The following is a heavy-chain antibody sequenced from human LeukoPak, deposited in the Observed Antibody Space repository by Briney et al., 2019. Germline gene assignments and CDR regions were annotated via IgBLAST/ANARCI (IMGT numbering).Heavy chain of an antibody. CDR3: AKDFDGLRSPAVDY. D-gene: IGHD4-17*01. CDR2: ISRSCCST. V-gene: IGHV3-23*01. J-gene: IGHJ4*02. CDR1: GFTFSSYA. Sequence: PGGSLRLSCAASGFTFSSYAMRWVRQAPGKGGEWGSAISRSCCSTYYAYSVKGRFPISRDNSKNTLYLQINSLRAEDTAVYYCAKDFDGLRSPAVDYWGQGTLVTVSS.